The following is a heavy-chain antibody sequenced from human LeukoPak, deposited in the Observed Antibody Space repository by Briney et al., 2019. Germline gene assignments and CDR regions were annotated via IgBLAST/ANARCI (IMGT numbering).Heavy chain of an antibody. Sequence: GGSLRLSCAASGFTFSSYAMSWVRQAPGKGLEWVSAISGSGGSTYYADSVKGRFTISRDNSKNTLYLQMNSLRAEDTAVYYCAKAVIRYPFPHYFDYWGQGTLVTVSS. CDR3: AKAVIRYPFPHYFDY. J-gene: IGHJ4*02. CDR2: ISGSGGST. D-gene: IGHD3-22*01. V-gene: IGHV3-23*01. CDR1: GFTFSSYA.